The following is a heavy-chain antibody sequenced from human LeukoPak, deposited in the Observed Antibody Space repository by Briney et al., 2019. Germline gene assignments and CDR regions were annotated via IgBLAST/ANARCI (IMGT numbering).Heavy chain of an antibody. CDR3: VGVYDILTGYYKEDAFDI. CDR2: IYYSGST. J-gene: IGHJ3*02. D-gene: IGHD3-9*01. Sequence: KPSETLSLTCTVSGGSISSYYWSWIRQPPGKGLEWIGYIYYSGSTNYNPSLKSRVTISVDTSKNQFSLKLSSVTAADTAVYYCVGVYDILTGYYKEDAFDIWGQGTMVTVSS. V-gene: IGHV4-59*01. CDR1: GGSISSYY.